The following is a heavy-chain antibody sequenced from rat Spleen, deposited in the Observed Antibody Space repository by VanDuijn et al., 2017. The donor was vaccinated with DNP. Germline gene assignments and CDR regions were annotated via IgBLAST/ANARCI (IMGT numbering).Heavy chain of an antibody. CDR2: IGPSGGNI. CDR1: GFTFSNYG. CDR3: ATGSSYGFAN. Sequence: EVQLVESGGGLVQPGRSLKLSCAASGFTFSNYGIYWIRQGPTKGLEWVAAIGPSGGNIYYRDSVKGRFTMSSDDARSTLYLQMDSLRSEETATYYCATGSSYGFANWGQGTLVTVSS. D-gene: IGHD1-2*01. V-gene: IGHV5-19*01. J-gene: IGHJ3*01.